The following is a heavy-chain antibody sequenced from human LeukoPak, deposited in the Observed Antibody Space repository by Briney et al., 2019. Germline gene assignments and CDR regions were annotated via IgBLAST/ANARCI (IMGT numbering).Heavy chain of an antibody. Sequence: GGSLRLSCVGSGFTFSNNPLSWVRQAPGRGLEWVSAISGSGGNTYYADSVRGRFTISRDNSKNTLFLQMNTLRADDTAVYYCATTKQARRYFDYWGQGTLVTVSS. D-gene: IGHD1-1*01. CDR2: ISGSGGNT. J-gene: IGHJ4*02. CDR1: GFTFSNNP. CDR3: ATTKQARRYFDY. V-gene: IGHV3-23*01.